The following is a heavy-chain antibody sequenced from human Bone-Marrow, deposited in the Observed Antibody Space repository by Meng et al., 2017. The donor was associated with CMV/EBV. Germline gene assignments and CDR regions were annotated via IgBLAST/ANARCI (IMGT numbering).Heavy chain of an antibody. J-gene: IGHJ4*02. CDR1: GFTFSSYA. D-gene: IGHD4-17*01. CDR2: ISYDGSNK. Sequence: GESLKISCAASGFTFSSYAMHWVRQAPGKGLEWVAVISYDGSNKYYADSVKGRFTISRDNSKNTLYLQMNSLRAEDTAVYYCAKGMTTVTTAFDYWGQGTTVTFSS. V-gene: IGHV3-30*04. CDR3: AKGMTTVTTAFDY.